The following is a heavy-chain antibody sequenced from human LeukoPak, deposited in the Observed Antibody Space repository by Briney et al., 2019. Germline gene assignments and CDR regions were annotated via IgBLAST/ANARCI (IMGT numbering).Heavy chain of an antibody. CDR2: INPSGGSA. D-gene: IGHD3-10*01. V-gene: IGHV1-46*01. CDR1: GYTFTSYY. J-gene: IGHJ5*02. CDR3: ARSLNYYGSGPTFDP. Sequence: GASVKVSCKASGYTFTSYYMHWVRQAPGQGLEWMGIINPSGGSASYAQKFQGRVTMTRDTSTSTVYMELSSLRSEDTAVYYCARSLNYYGSGPTFDPWGQGTLVTVSS.